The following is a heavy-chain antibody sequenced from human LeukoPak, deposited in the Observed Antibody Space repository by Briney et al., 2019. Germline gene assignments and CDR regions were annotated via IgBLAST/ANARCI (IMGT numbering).Heavy chain of an antibody. Sequence: GRSLRLSCAASGFTFSSYAMHWVRQAPGKGLQWLALTSDDGSAKYYADSVKGRFTISRDNSQNTLYLQMNSLRAEETAMYYCARAPGGFHGDYSPIGYWGQGTLVTVSS. CDR1: GFTFSSYA. CDR2: TSDDGSAK. CDR3: ARAPGGFHGDYSPIGY. V-gene: IGHV3-30-3*01. J-gene: IGHJ4*02. D-gene: IGHD4-17*01.